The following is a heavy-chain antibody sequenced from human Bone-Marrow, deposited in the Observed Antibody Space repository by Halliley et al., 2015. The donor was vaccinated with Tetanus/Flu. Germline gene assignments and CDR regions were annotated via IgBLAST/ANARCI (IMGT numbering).Heavy chain of an antibody. D-gene: IGHD6-19*01. J-gene: IGHJ4*02. CDR2: IDNAETT. CDR3: AGSLSEAGHYFDN. Sequence: EWIGYIDNAETTNYNPSLENRGTMSVDTSKNQFSLKLNSVSAADTAVDYGAGSLSEAGHYFDNWGQGTLVSVSS. V-gene: IGHV4-59*01.